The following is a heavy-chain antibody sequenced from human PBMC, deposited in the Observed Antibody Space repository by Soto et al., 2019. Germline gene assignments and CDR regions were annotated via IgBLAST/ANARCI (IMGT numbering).Heavy chain of an antibody. CDR2: IIPIFGTA. J-gene: IGHJ3*01. CDR1: GGTFSSYA. CDR3: ARDRTDDYCISPSCPLIVDASDL. Sequence: SVKVSCKASGGTFSSYAISWVRQAPGQGLEWMGGIIPIFGTANYAQKFQGRVTITADESTSTAYMELSSLRSEDTAVYYCARDRTDDYCISPSCPLIVDASDLW. D-gene: IGHD2-2*01. V-gene: IGHV1-69*13.